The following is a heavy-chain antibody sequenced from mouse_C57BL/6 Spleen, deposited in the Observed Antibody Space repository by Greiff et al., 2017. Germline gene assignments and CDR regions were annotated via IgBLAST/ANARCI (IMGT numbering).Heavy chain of an antibody. J-gene: IGHJ4*01. CDR2: ISDGGSYT. V-gene: IGHV5-4*01. CDR1: GFTFSSYA. CDR3: ARDPSGGMDY. Sequence: EVQVVESGGGLVKPGGSLKLSCAASGFTFSSYAMSWVRQTPEKRLEWVATISDGGSYTYYPDNVKGRFTLSRKNAKNNLYLQMSHLNSDDTAMYYGARDPSGGMDYWGQGTSVTVSS.